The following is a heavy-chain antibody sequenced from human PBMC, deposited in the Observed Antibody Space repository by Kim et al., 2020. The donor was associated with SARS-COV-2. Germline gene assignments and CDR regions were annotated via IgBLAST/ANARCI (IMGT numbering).Heavy chain of an antibody. CDR2: IYYSGST. D-gene: IGHD3-22*01. J-gene: IGHJ6*01. CDR3: ARDYYDSSGFFGYYYGMDV. V-gene: IGHV4-59*13. Sequence: SETLSLTCTVSGGSISNYYWSWIRQPPGKGLEWIGYIYYSGSTNYNPSLKSRVTISLDRSKNQFSLKLSPATAADTAVYFCARDYYDSSGFFGYYYGMDV. CDR1: GGSISNYY.